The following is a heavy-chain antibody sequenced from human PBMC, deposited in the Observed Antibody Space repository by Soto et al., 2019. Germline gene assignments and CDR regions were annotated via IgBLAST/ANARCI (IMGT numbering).Heavy chain of an antibody. D-gene: IGHD2-15*01. V-gene: IGHV5-51*01. Sequence: GESMKISCKGSGYRFTNYWIAWVRQMPGEGLEWMGIIYPGDSDTRYSPSFQGQVTISADKSVTTAYLQWSSLKASDTATYYCARPGGSCSGGTCYHYYFDFWGQGTLVTVS. CDR1: GYRFTNYW. J-gene: IGHJ4*02. CDR2: IYPGDSDT. CDR3: ARPGGSCSGGTCYHYYFDF.